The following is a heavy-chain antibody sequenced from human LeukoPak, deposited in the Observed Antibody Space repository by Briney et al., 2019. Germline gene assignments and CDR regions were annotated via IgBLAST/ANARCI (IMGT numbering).Heavy chain of an antibody. CDR2: IYHSGST. D-gene: IGHD2/OR15-2a*01. CDR3: ARDNIQYFDY. CDR1: GGSISSSNW. Sequence: SETLSLTCAVSGGSISSSNWWSWVRQPPGKGLEWIGEIYHSGSTNYNPSLKSRVTISVDTSKNQFSLKLSSVTAADTAVYYCARDNIQYFDYWGQGTLVTVSS. J-gene: IGHJ4*02. V-gene: IGHV4-4*02.